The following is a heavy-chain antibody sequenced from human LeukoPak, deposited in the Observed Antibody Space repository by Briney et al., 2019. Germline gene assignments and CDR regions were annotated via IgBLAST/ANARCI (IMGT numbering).Heavy chain of an antibody. CDR3: TRDRSRAEDD. D-gene: IGHD1-14*01. CDR2: INQGGSDK. J-gene: IGHJ4*02. Sequence: HPGGSLRLSCAASGFTFSGHWMSWVRQAPGKGLEWVANINQGGSDKYYVDSVKGRFTISRDNANNLLYLQMNSLRGEDTAVYYCTRDRSRAEDDWGQGTLVTASS. V-gene: IGHV3-7*01. CDR1: GFTFSGHW.